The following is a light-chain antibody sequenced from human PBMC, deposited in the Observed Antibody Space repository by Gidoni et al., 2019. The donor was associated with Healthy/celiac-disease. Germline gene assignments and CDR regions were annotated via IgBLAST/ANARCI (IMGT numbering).Light chain of an antibody. Sequence: SSALTQDPAVSVALGPPVRLTCQGDSLRSYYASWYQQKPGQAPVLVIYGKNSRPSGIPDRFSGASSGNTASLTITGAQAEDEADYYGNARDSSGNQNVVGGGTKLTVL. CDR3: NARDSSGNQNV. CDR2: GKN. J-gene: IGLJ2*01. CDR1: SLRSYY. V-gene: IGLV3-19*01.